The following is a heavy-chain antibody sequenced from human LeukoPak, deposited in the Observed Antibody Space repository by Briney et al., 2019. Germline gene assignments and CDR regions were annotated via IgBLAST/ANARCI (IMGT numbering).Heavy chain of an antibody. CDR3: ARLPTLVSASRCFDY. J-gene: IGHJ4*02. V-gene: IGHV5-51*01. CDR1: GYNFTIYW. Sequence: GESLQISCQGSGYNFTIYWIGWVRQMPGKGLGWMGIIYPGDSDTRYSPSFQGQVTISADKSISTAYLQWSSLKASDTAMYYCARLPTLVSASRCFDYWGQGTLVTVSS. D-gene: IGHD6-6*01. CDR2: IYPGDSDT.